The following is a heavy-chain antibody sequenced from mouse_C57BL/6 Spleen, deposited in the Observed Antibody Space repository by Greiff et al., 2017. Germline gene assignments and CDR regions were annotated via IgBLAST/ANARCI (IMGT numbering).Heavy chain of an antibody. CDR3: ARRVAFYDFGG. CDR2: IDPSDSYT. V-gene: IGHV1-69*01. Sequence: QVQLQQPGAELVMPGASVKLSCKASGYTFTSYWMHWVKQRPGQGLEWIGEIDPSDSYTNYNQKFKGKSTLTVDKSSSTAYMQLSSLTSEDSAVYYCARRVAFYDFGGWGQGTTLTVSS. J-gene: IGHJ2*01. CDR1: GYTFTSYW. D-gene: IGHD1-1*02.